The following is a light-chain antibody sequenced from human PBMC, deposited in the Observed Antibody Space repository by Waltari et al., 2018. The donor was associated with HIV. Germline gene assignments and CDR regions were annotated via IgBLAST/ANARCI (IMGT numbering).Light chain of an antibody. J-gene: IGLJ1*01. CDR2: DNE. V-gene: IGLV1-51*01. CDR1: NSIVENTT. Sequence: QSILTQPPSASAAPGQKVSFSCSGGNSIVENTTVSWYQQVPGKAPRLLIYDNEKRPSGIPDRFSASKAGMSATLDITGLQIVDEADYYCGTWDSSLNLYVFGPGTTVAVL. CDR3: GTWDSSLNLYV.